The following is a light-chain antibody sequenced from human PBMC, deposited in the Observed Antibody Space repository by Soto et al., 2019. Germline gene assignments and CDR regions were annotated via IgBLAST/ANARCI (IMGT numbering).Light chain of an antibody. J-gene: IGLJ2*01. V-gene: IGLV1-44*01. CDR3: AAWDDSVNGVV. Sequence: QSVLTQPPSASGTPGQRVTISCSGSSSNIGSNTVNWYQQLPGTAPRLLIYSTNQRPSGVPDRFSGSTSGTSASLAISGLQSEDEADYYCAAWDDSVNGVVFGGGTKLTVL. CDR1: SSNIGSNT. CDR2: STN.